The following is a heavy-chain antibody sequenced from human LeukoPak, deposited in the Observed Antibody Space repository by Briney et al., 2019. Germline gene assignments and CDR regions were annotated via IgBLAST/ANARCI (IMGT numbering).Heavy chain of an antibody. CDR2: INHSGST. D-gene: IGHD3-22*01. CDR1: GGSFSGYY. Sequence: SETLSLTCAVYGGSFSGYYWSWIRQPPGKGLEWIGEINHSGSTNYNPSLKSRVTISVDTSKNQFSLKLSSVTAADTAVYYCARGRRRTMIVVVIHQYNWFDPWGQGTLVTVSS. CDR3: ARGRRRTMIVVVIHQYNWFDP. J-gene: IGHJ5*02. V-gene: IGHV4-34*01.